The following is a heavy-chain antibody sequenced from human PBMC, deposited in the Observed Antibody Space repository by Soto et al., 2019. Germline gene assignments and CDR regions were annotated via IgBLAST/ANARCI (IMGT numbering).Heavy chain of an antibody. CDR1: GFTFNNYA. CDR2: ITGSGGDT. Sequence: PGGSLRLSCAASGFTFNNYAMSWVRQAPGKGLEWVSAITGSGGDTYHADSVKGRFTISRDNSKNTLYLQMNTLRAEDTAVYYSANGPASGPPYYFDYWGHGTLVTVSS. J-gene: IGHJ4*01. CDR3: ANGPASGPPYYFDY. V-gene: IGHV3-23*01. D-gene: IGHD6-25*01.